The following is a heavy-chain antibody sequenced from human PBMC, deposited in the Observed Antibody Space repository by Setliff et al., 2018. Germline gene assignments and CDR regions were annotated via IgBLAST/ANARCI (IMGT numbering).Heavy chain of an antibody. CDR2: ISSSGGTI. CDR3: ASLSRSYYDTSGYFSNPFDI. J-gene: IGHJ3*02. CDR1: GFSFNNFE. V-gene: IGHV3-48*03. Sequence: GGSLRLSCAASGFSFNNFEMNWVRQAPGRGLEWVPYISSSGGTIYYADSVKGRFTISRNNAKNSLYLQMNSLRAEDTALYYCASLSRSYYDTSGYFSNPFDIWGQGTVVTVSS. D-gene: IGHD3-22*01.